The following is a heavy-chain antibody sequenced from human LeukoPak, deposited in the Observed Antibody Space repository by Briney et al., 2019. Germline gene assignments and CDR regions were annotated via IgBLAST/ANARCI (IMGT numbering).Heavy chain of an antibody. Sequence: GGSLRLSCVASGFTFSRYWMTWVRQAPGKGPEWVANIKEDGSEKNYVDSVKGRFTVSRDNAKNSLYLQMNSLRVEDTAVYYCAREEVWGQGPTVTVSS. J-gene: IGHJ6*02. CDR3: AREEV. V-gene: IGHV3-7*01. CDR2: IKEDGSEK. CDR1: GFTFSRYW.